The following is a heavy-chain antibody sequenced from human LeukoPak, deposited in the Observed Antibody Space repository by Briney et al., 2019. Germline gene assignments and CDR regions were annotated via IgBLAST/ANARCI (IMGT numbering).Heavy chain of an antibody. Sequence: QPGRSLRLSCAASGFTFSTYGMHWVRQAPGKGLEWVAVVWYDGSNKDYADSVKGRFTISRDDSKNTLYLQMNSLRGEDTAVYYCARARNDYDSNGFSTLDYWGRGTLVTVSS. V-gene: IGHV3-33*01. D-gene: IGHD3-22*01. CDR2: VWYDGSNK. CDR1: GFTFSTYG. J-gene: IGHJ4*02. CDR3: ARARNDYDSNGFSTLDY.